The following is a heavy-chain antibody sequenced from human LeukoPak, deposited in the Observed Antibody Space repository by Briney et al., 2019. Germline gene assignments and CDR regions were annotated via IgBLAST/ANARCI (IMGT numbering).Heavy chain of an antibody. D-gene: IGHD4-17*01. V-gene: IGHV4-59*08. CDR2: IYYSGST. CDR1: GGSISSYY. J-gene: IGHJ4*02. CDR3: ARHVSYDYGDYGHFDY. Sequence: SETLSLTCTVSGGSISSYYWSWIRQPPGKGLEWIGYIYYSGSTNYNPSLMSRVTISVDTSKNQFSLKLSSVTAADTAVYYCARHVSYDYGDYGHFDYWGQGTLVTVSS.